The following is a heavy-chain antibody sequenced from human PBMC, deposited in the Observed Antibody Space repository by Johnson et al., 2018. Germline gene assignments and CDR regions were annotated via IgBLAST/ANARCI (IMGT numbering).Heavy chain of an antibody. CDR2: ITEDGSRK. J-gene: IGHJ3*02. Sequence: QVQLVESGGGAVRPGRSLRLSCAASGFTFSASDMHWVRQSPDKGLEWVTHITEDGSRKYYTESVKGRFTVSRDNARDTLYLQMNSLRPGDMALYYCAQGPGHGAFDSWGQGTMVIVSS. D-gene: IGHD1-14*01. V-gene: IGHV3-30-3*02. CDR1: GFTFSASD. CDR3: AQGPGHGAFDS.